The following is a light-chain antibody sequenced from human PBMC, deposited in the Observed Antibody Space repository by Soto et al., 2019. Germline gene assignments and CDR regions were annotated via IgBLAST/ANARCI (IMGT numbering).Light chain of an antibody. Sequence: SVLTQPASVAGAPGQRVSMSCPGSSVNIGAGYDVHWYQHLPGAAPKLLIYDNNNRPSGVPDRFSGSKSGTSASLAITGLQAEDEAEYYCQSYDSGLSGYVFGTGTKVTVL. CDR2: DNN. CDR1: SVNIGAGYD. V-gene: IGLV1-40*01. CDR3: QSYDSGLSGYV. J-gene: IGLJ1*01.